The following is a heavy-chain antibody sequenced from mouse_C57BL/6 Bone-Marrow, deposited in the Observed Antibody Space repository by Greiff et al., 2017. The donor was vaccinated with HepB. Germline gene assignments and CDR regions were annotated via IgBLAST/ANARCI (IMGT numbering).Heavy chain of an antibody. Sequence: QVQLKESGAELASPGASVTLSCKASGYTFTDHIMNWVKKRPGQGLEWIGRIYPVSGETNYNQKFMGKATFSVDRSSSTVYMVLNSLTSEDPAVYYCGRMIPIFYYGVDDWGQGTTLTVAS. CDR3: GRMIPIFYYGVDD. CDR2: IYPVSGET. D-gene: IGHD1-1*01. V-gene: IGHV1-11*01. CDR1: GYTFTDHI. J-gene: IGHJ2*01.